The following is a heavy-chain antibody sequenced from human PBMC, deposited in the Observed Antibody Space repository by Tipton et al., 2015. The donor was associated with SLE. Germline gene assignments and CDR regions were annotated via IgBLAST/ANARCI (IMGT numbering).Heavy chain of an antibody. CDR2: IKQDGSQR. Sequence: SLRLSCAASGFIFSNYWMHWVRQAPGKGLEWVANIKQDGSQRYYVDSVRGRFTISRDNAKYSLFLQMNSLRAEDTALYYCVRAIGAAEDYWGPGTLVTVSS. J-gene: IGHJ4*02. V-gene: IGHV3-7*01. CDR3: VRAIGAAEDY. CDR1: GFIFSNYW. D-gene: IGHD6-25*01.